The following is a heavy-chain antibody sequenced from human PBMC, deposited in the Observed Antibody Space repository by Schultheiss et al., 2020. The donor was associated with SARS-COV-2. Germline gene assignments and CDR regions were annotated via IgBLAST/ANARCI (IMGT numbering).Heavy chain of an antibody. CDR2: INPNSGGT. CDR3: ARGPPQLVVPAAILDY. J-gene: IGHJ4*02. V-gene: IGHV1-2*02. D-gene: IGHD2-2*01. CDR1: GYTFTGYY. Sequence: ASVKVSCKASGYTFTGYYMHWVRQAPGQGLEWMGWINPNSGGTNYAQKFQGRVTMTRDTSISTAYMELSRLRSDDTAVHYCARGPPQLVVPAAILDYWGQGTLVTVSS.